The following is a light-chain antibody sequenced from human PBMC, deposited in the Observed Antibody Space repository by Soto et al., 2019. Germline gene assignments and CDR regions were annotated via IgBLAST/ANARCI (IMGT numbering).Light chain of an antibody. CDR2: DAS. Sequence: EVVLTQSPGTLSLSPGERATLSCMSSQSVSSYLAWYQQKPGQAPRLLIYDASNRATGIPARFSGSGSGTEFTLTISSLQSEDFAVYYCQQYNNWPPWTFGQGTKVDIK. CDR3: QQYNNWPPWT. V-gene: IGKV3D-15*01. J-gene: IGKJ1*01. CDR1: QSVSSY.